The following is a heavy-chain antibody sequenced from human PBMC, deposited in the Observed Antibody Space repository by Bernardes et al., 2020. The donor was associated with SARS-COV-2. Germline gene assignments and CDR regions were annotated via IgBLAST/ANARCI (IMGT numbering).Heavy chain of an antibody. CDR1: GDSITNYY. D-gene: IGHD6-13*01. Sequence: ETLSLTCTVSGDSITNYYWSWVRQPPGKGLEWIAYIYYSGSTNYNPSLKSRVTMSVDTSKNQFSLKLSSVTAADTAVYYCARGIAAAGTLAYYYYYGLDVWGQGTTVTVSS. CDR3: ARGIAAAGTLAYYYYYGLDV. CDR2: IYYSGST. J-gene: IGHJ6*02. V-gene: IGHV4-59*01.